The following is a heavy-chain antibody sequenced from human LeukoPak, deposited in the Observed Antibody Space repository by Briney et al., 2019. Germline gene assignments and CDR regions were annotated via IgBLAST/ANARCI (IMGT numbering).Heavy chain of an antibody. CDR3: ARRGIWDLQIGNWFDT. D-gene: IGHD3-16*01. J-gene: IGHJ5*02. CDR2: IYSSGNS. V-gene: IGHV4-39*01. CDR1: GDSITTNSYW. Sequence: SETLSLTCSLSGDSITTNSYWWGWIRQSPGKGLEGIGSIYSSGNSYYNPSLKSRATISPGTSKNQYSLRLTSVTAADTAVYYCARRGIWDLQIGNWFDTWGQGILVTVSS.